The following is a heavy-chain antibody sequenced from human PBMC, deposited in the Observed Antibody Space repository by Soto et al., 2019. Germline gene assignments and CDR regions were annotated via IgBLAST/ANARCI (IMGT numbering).Heavy chain of an antibody. CDR1: GFTFSSYG. D-gene: IGHD5-12*01. J-gene: IGHJ4*02. Sequence: QVQLVESGGGVVQPGRSLRLSCAASGFTFSSYGMHWVRLAPGKGLEWVAVISYDGSNKYYADSVKGRFTISRDNSKNTLYLQMNSLRAEDTAVYYCAKPLGGYDYFDYWGQGTLVTVSS. CDR2: ISYDGSNK. CDR3: AKPLGGYDYFDY. V-gene: IGHV3-30*18.